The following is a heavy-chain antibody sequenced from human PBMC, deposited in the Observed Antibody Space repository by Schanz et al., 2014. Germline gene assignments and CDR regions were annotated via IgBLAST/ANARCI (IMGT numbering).Heavy chain of an antibody. CDR2: ISSTSSYI. CDR1: GFTFSSYA. Sequence: EVQLLESGGGFVQPGGSLRLSCVASGFTFSSYAMSWVRQAPGKGLEWVSSISSTSSYIFYADSVKGRFTISRDNAKNSLYLQMNSLRAEDTAVYYCVPMSIAAHWGQGTLVTVSS. D-gene: IGHD6-6*01. CDR3: VPMSIAAH. J-gene: IGHJ4*02. V-gene: IGHV3-21*01.